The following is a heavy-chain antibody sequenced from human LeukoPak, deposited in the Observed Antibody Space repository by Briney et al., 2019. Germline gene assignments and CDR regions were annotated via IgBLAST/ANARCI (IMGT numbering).Heavy chain of an antibody. CDR2: LYIVGST. CDR3: ARGELNYDSSSIEY. J-gene: IGHJ4*02. CDR1: GFTVSSNY. Sequence: SGGSLRLSCAASGFTVSSNYMNWVRQAPGKGLEWVSVLYIVGSTYYADSVKGRFTISRDNSKNTLYLQMNSLRAEDTAVYYCARGELNYDSSSIEYWGQGNLVTVSS. D-gene: IGHD3-22*01. V-gene: IGHV3-66*01.